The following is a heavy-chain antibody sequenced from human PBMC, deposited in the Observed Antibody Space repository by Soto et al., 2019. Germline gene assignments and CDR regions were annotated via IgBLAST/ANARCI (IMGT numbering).Heavy chain of an antibody. D-gene: IGHD5-12*01. J-gene: IGHJ4*02. CDR2: ISSTSSFT. CDR3: ARRDGYNYCDF. V-gene: IGHV3-11*06. CDR1: GFTFSDSY. Sequence: QVQLVESGGGLVKPGGSLRLSCVASGFTFSDSYMSWVRQAPGKGLEWVSDISSTSSFTDYAESVKGRFIISRDNAKNSLVLQMNILRAVDTALYYCARRDGYNYCDFWGQGTVVSVSS.